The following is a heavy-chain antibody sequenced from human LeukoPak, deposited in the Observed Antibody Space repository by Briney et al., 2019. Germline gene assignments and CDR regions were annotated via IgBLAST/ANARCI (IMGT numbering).Heavy chain of an antibody. V-gene: IGHV3-23*01. Sequence: GGSLRLSCAASGFTFSTYAMTWVRQAPGKGLGWVSTISGSVGKTYYADSVKGRCTISRDNSKNTLYLQMNSLGAEDTAVYYCARSITILGLVIYYFDFWGQGTLVTVSS. D-gene: IGHD3-3*01. J-gene: IGHJ4*02. CDR3: ARSITILGLVIYYFDF. CDR2: ISGSVGKT. CDR1: GFTFSTYA.